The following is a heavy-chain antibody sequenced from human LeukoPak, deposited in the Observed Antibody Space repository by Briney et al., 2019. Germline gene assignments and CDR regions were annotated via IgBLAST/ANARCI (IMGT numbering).Heavy chain of an antibody. D-gene: IGHD1-26*01. CDR3: AKDPSRYSGSYFDY. CDR1: GFTLSSYG. J-gene: IGHJ4*02. Sequence: GGSLRLSCAASGFTLSSYGMHWVRQAPGKGLEWVAFIRYDGSNKYYADSVKGRFTISRDNSKNTLYLQMNSLRAEEMAVYYCAKDPSRYSGSYFDYWGQGTPVTVSS. V-gene: IGHV3-30*02. CDR2: IRYDGSNK.